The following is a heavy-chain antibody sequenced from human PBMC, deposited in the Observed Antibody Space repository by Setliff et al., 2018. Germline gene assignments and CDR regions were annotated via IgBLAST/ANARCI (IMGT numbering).Heavy chain of an antibody. CDR2: IHASGSP. D-gene: IGHD3-9*01. V-gene: IGHV4-61*02. CDR3: ARERYFDWFFED. J-gene: IGHJ4*01. Sequence: LSLTCTVSGGSISSGSYYWSWIRHPAGKKLEWIGRIHASGSPDYNPSFKSRVTISRDTSTNQFSLKLGSVTAADTAVYYCARERYFDWFFEDWGHGTLVTVSS. CDR1: GGSISSGSYY.